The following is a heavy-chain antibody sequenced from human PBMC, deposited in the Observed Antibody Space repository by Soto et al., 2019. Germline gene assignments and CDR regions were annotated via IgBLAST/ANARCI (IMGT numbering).Heavy chain of an antibody. CDR3: VRQHVGYSSTWSPDY. Sequence: SETLSLTCTVSGGSISGYYWTWIRQPPGKGLEWIGYIYYSGSTNYNPSLKSRVTISVDTSKNQFSLKVNSVTAADTAVYYCVRQHVGYSSTWSPDYWGQGTLVTVSS. V-gene: IGHV4-59*08. CDR2: IYYSGST. J-gene: IGHJ4*02. D-gene: IGHD6-13*01. CDR1: GGSISGYY.